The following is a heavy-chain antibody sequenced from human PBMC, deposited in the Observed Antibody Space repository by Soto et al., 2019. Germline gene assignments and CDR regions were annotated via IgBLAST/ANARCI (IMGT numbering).Heavy chain of an antibody. D-gene: IGHD3-22*01. J-gene: IGHJ4*02. V-gene: IGHV1-8*01. CDR1: GYTFTCYD. Sequence: QVQLGQSGAEVKKPGASVKVSCKASGYTFTCYDINWVRQATGQGLEWMGWMNPNSGNTAYAQKFQGRVTMTRNTSISTAYMELSSLRSEDTAVYYCAREKSSGYYYDYWGQGTLVTVYS. CDR3: AREKSSGYYYDY. CDR2: MNPNSGNT.